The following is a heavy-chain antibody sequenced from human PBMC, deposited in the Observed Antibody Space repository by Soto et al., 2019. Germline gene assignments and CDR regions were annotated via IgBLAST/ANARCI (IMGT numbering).Heavy chain of an antibody. CDR2: IYYSGSS. V-gene: IGHV4-30-4*08. CDR1: GGSISGDYY. Sequence: LSLTCSVSGGSISGDYYWSWIRQSPEKGLEWIGYIYYSGSSYSNPALQSRLSMSLDTSKNQFSLKLRSVTAADTAVYYCARGGARCPGYFVSSGPGARVSVPT. CDR3: ARGGARCPGYFVS. J-gene: IGHJ4*02. D-gene: IGHD3-16*01.